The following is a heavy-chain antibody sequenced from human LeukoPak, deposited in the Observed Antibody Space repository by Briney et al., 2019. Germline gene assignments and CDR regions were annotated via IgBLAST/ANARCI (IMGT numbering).Heavy chain of an antibody. CDR2: IKQDGSEK. V-gene: IGHV3-7*03. Sequence: GGSLRLSCAASGFTFSSYWMSWVRQAPGKGLEWVANIKQDGSEKYYVDSVKGRFTISRDDAKNSLYLQMNSLRAEDTAVYYCARDRDFWSGLAFDIWGQGTMVTVSS. D-gene: IGHD3-3*01. CDR3: ARDRDFWSGLAFDI. CDR1: GFTFSSYW. J-gene: IGHJ3*02.